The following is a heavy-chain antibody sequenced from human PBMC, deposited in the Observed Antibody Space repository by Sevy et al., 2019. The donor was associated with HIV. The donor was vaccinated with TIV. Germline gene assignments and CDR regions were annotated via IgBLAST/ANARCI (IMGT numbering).Heavy chain of an antibody. CDR2: IHTDGSSS. J-gene: IGHJ4*02. V-gene: IGHV3-74*01. CDR3: ARAGIGDFWSGYYGIDH. Sequence: GGSLRLSCAASGLTFRNYWMHWIRQAPGKGLVSVSYIHTDGSSSYYADYVKGRFTISRDNAQNTLYLQMNSLRAEDTAVYYCARAGIGDFWSGYYGIDHWGQRTLVTVSS. CDR1: GLTFRNYW. D-gene: IGHD3-3*01.